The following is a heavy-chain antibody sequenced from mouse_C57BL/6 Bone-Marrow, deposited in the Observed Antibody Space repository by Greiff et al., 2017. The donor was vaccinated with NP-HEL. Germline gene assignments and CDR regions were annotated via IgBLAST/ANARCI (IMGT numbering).Heavy chain of an antibody. D-gene: IGHD1-2*01. V-gene: IGHV5-6*01. CDR1: GFTFSSYG. CDR2: ISSGGSYT. CDR3: ARQGTTALRYFDV. J-gene: IGHJ1*03. Sequence: EVQLQESGGDLVKPGGSLKLSCAASGFTFSSYGMSWVRQTPDKRLEWVATISSGGSYTYYPDSVKGRFTISRDNAKNTLYLQMSSLKSEDTAMYYCARQGTTALRYFDVWGTGTTVTVSS.